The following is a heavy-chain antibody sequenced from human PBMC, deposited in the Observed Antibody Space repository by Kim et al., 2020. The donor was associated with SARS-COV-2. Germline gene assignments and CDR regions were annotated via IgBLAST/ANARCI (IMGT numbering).Heavy chain of an antibody. Sequence: GGSLRLSCAASGFTFGTYWMTWVRQAPGKGLEWVANIKQDGSQKYYVDSVKGRFTISRDDARNSLYLQMNSLRAEDTAVYYCARTVTGTTESFEYWGQGTVVTVSS. CDR3: ARTVTGTTESFEY. D-gene: IGHD6-19*01. V-gene: IGHV3-7*03. J-gene: IGHJ1*01. CDR2: IKQDGSQK. CDR1: GFTFGTYW.